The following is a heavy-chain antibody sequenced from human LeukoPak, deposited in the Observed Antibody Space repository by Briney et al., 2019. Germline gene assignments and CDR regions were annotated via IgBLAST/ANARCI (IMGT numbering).Heavy chain of an antibody. CDR2: IDASGNP. D-gene: IGHD6-6*01. J-gene: IGHJ6*03. V-gene: IGHV4-61*02. CDR1: GDSISSGTYY. CDR3: ARGFEYSISSRLGYYYFYMDV. Sequence: SETLSLTCTVSGDSISSGTYYWSWIRQPAGKGLEWIGRIDASGNPNYNPSLRSRLTMSVDTSKNQFSLNLRFVTAADTAVFYCARGFEYSISSRLGYYYFYMDVWGIGTTVTVSS.